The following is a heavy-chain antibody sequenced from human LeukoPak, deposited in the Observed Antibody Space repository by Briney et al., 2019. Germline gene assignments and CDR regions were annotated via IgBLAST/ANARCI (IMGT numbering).Heavy chain of an antibody. V-gene: IGHV3-30*02. Sequence: GGSLRLSCAASGFTFSSYGMHWVRQAPGKGLEWVAFIRYDGSNKYYADSVKGRFTISRDDSKNTLYLQMNSLRAEDTAVYYCARGYSYGYGRVQYYYYMDVWGKGTTVTVSS. CDR2: IRYDGSNK. J-gene: IGHJ6*03. CDR3: ARGYSYGYGRVQYYYYMDV. D-gene: IGHD5-18*01. CDR1: GFTFSSYG.